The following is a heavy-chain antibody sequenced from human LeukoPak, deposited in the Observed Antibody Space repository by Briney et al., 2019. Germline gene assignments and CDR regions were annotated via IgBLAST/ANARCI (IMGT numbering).Heavy chain of an antibody. V-gene: IGHV4-34*01. Sequence: SETLSLTCAVYGGSFSGYYWSWIRQPPGKGLEWIGEINHSGSTNYNPSLKSRVTISVDTSKNQFSLKLSSVTAADTAVYYCARGFGERYGRYYFDFWGQGNLVNV. D-gene: IGHD3-10*01. CDR2: INHSGST. CDR1: GGSFSGYY. J-gene: IGHJ4*02. CDR3: ARGFGERYGRYYFDF.